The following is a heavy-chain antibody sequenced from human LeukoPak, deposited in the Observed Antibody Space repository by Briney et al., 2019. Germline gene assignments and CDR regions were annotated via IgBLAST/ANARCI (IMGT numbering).Heavy chain of an antibody. J-gene: IGHJ6*02. CDR2: IAYDGSNQ. CDR3: AKEKAIGTNNYVLDV. Sequence: GGSLRLSCAASGFIFDTYGMLWVRQAPGKGLEWVAVIAYDGSNQYHADSVKGRFTISRDNSKNTLYLQMNSLRGEDTAVYYCAKEKAIGTNNYVLDVWGQGTTVTVSS. CDR1: GFIFDTYG. V-gene: IGHV3-30*18. D-gene: IGHD1-1*01.